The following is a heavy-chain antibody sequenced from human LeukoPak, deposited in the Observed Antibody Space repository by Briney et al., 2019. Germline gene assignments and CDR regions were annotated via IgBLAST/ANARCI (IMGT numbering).Heavy chain of an antibody. CDR1: GFTFSSYG. CDR2: LRYDGSNK. J-gene: IGHJ3*02. Sequence: PGGSLRLSCAASGFTFSSYGMHWVRQAPGKGLEWVAFLRYDGSNKYYADSVKGRFTISRDNSKNTLYLQMNSLRAEDTAVYHCAKDHGDSGSYYWGEDAFDIWGQGTMVTVSS. CDR3: AKDHGDSGSYYWGEDAFDI. D-gene: IGHD1-26*01. V-gene: IGHV3-30*02.